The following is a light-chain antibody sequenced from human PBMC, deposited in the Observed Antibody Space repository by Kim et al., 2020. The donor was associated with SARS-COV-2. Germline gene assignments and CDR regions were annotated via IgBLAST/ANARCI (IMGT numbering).Light chain of an antibody. CDR3: QQYDNWPPYT. Sequence: EIVMKQSPATLSVSPGDAVTLSCTASQSVNSHLAWYQQKRGQSPTLLIYGASTRATGVPARFSGRGFETEFTFTISSLQSEDFAVYYCQQYDNWPPYTFGQGTKLEI. V-gene: IGKV3-15*01. CDR2: GAS. CDR1: QSVNSH. J-gene: IGKJ2*01.